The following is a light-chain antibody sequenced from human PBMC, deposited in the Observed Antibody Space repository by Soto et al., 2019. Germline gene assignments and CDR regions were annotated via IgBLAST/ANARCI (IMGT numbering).Light chain of an antibody. Sequence: EIGLTHSPGTLSLSPWEIATHSCRASQSVSSNYLAWYQLKPGQAPRLLIYDASTRATGIPDRVSGSGSGTDFTLTISRLEPEDFAVYSCHQYGRSPRTFGQGTRLEIK. J-gene: IGKJ5*01. CDR2: DAS. CDR1: QSVSSNY. CDR3: HQYGRSPRT. V-gene: IGKV3-20*01.